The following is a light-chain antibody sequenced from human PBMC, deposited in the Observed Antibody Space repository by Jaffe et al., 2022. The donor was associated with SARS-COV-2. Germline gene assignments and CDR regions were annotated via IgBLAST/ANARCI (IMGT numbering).Light chain of an antibody. Sequence: QAVVTQEPSLTVSPGGTVTLTCSSNTGAITSAFHPNWFQQKPGQAPMSLIYDTDTRHSWTPVRFSGSLLGGKAALTLSGVQPDDEAEYFCSLYFGGAPVFGGGTRLTVL. CDR1: TGAITSAFH. CDR2: DTD. J-gene: IGLJ2*01. CDR3: SLYFGGAPV. V-gene: IGLV7-43*01.